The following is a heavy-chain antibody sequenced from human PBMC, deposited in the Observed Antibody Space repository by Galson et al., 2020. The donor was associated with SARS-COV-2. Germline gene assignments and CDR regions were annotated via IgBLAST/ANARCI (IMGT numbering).Heavy chain of an antibody. J-gene: IGHJ4*02. CDR3: ASVQLRPFGWLFDS. D-gene: IGHD3-9*01. CDR1: GDSVNSADYY. CDR2: IYYRGSA. Sequence: SQTLSLTCSVSGDSVNSADYYWSWIRPPPRRGLEWIGYIYYRGSAKYSPSLKSRVSISLDTPNNQFSLRLSSVIAADTAVYYCASVQLRPFGWLFDSWGQGTLVTGSS. V-gene: IGHV4-61*08.